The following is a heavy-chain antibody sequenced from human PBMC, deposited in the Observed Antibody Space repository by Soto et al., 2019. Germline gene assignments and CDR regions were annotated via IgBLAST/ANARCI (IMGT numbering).Heavy chain of an antibody. D-gene: IGHD3-9*01. V-gene: IGHV3-21*01. J-gene: IGHJ3*02. CDR3: ARVETYDILTGYQSDDAFDI. Sequence: EVQLVESGGGLVKPGGSLRLSCAASGFTFSSYSMNWVRQAPGKGLEWVSSISSSSSYIYYADSVKGRFTISRDNAKNSLYLEMKSLRAEDTAVYYCARVETYDILTGYQSDDAFDIWGQGTMVTVSS. CDR2: ISSSSSYI. CDR1: GFTFSSYS.